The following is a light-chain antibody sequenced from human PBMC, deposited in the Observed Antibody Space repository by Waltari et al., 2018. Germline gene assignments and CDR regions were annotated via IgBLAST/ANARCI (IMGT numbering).Light chain of an antibody. Sequence: IQMTQSPSTLSASVGDTVTITCRASQSISSWLAWYQQKPGKAPKLLIYKAFSLETGVPSRFGGSGSGTEFTLTISSLQPDDFATYYCQQYNSYPWTFGQGTKVEIK. CDR2: KAF. CDR1: QSISSW. V-gene: IGKV1-5*03. J-gene: IGKJ1*01. CDR3: QQYNSYPWT.